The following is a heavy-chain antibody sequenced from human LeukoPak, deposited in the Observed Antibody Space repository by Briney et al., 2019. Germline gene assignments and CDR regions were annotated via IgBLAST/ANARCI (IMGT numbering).Heavy chain of an antibody. Sequence: ASVKVSCKASGYTFTNYGISWVRQAPGQGLEWMGRIGAYNANTKYAQKLQVRVTMTTDTSTSTAYMELRSLRSDDTAVYYCARGGFRPIVLFDYWGQGTLVTVSS. D-gene: IGHD2-21*01. CDR2: IGAYNANT. CDR1: GYTFTNYG. J-gene: IGHJ4*02. V-gene: IGHV1-18*01. CDR3: ARGGFRPIVLFDY.